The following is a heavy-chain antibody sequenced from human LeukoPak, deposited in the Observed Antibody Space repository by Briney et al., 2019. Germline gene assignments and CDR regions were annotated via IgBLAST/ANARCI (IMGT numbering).Heavy chain of an antibody. CDR2: MNPNSGNT. V-gene: IGHV1-8*01. CDR3: ALDERELLQNGY. D-gene: IGHD1-26*01. CDR1: GYTFTSYD. J-gene: IGHJ4*02. Sequence: ASVKVSCKASGYTFTSYDINWLRQATGQGLEWMGWMNPNSGNTGYAQKFQGRVTMTRNTSISTAYMELSSLRSEDTAVYYCALDERELLQNGYWGQGTLVTVSS.